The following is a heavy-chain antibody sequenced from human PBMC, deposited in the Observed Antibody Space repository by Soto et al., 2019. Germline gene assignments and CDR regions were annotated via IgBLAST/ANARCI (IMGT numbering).Heavy chain of an antibody. J-gene: IGHJ4*02. D-gene: IGHD3-22*01. CDR2: ISGSGGST. Sequence: SLRLSCAASGFTFSSYAMSWVRQAPGKGLEWVSAISGSGGSTYYADSVKGRFTISRDNSKNTLYLQMNSLRAEDTAVYYCAKEGNYYYDSSGYYSFDYWGQGTLVTVSS. V-gene: IGHV3-23*01. CDR1: GFTFSSYA. CDR3: AKEGNYYYDSSGYYSFDY.